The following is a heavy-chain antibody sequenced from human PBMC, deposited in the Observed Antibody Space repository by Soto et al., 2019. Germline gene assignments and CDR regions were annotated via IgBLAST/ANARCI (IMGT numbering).Heavy chain of an antibody. CDR2: IYYSGST. V-gene: IGHV4-30-4*01. CDR3: PRPPSGNNFAY. J-gene: IGHJ4*02. D-gene: IGHD6-25*01. CDR1: GGSISSGDYY. Sequence: SETLSLTCTVSGGSISSGDYYWSWIRQPPGKGLEWIGYIYYSGSTYYNPSLKSRVTISVDTSKNQFSLKLSSVTAAATAVYYGPRPPSGNNFAYWGQGTLVTVSS.